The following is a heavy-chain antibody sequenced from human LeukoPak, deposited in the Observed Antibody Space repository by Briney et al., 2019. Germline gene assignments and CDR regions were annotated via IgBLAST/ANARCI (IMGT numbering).Heavy chain of an antibody. CDR2: IKQDGSGI. CDR1: VFPFSRYW. Sequence: GGSLRLSCAPSVFPFSRYWLTCVRQAPGRGVECVAHIKQDGSGIYYVGTMKGRLNISRGNAKNSLYLQMNSLRAEDTAVYYCARDSPLTPSNSNGYNEYWGQGTQVTVSS. CDR3: ARDSPLTPSNSNGYNEY. D-gene: IGHD5-18*01. V-gene: IGHV3-7*04. J-gene: IGHJ4*02.